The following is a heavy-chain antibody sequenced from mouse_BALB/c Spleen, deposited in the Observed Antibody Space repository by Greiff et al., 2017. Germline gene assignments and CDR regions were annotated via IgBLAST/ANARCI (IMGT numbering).Heavy chain of an antibody. CDR3: NAVITTVGYYFDY. D-gene: IGHD1-1*01. CDR2: IDPENGDT. CDR1: GFNIKDYY. J-gene: IGHJ2*01. V-gene: IGHV14-4*02. Sequence: VQLQQSGAELVRSGASVKLSCTASGFNIKDYYMHWVKQRPEQGLEWIGWIDPENGDTEYAPKFQGKATMTADTSSNTAYLQLSSLTSEDTAVYYCNAVITTVGYYFDYWGQGTTLTVSS.